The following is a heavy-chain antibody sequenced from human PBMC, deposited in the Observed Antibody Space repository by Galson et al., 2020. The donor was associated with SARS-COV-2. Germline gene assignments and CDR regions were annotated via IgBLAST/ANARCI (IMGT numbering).Heavy chain of an antibody. CDR3: AKDGGLWRDYCWTGYYPYFDY. D-gene: IGHD3-3*01. V-gene: IGHV3-23*01. J-gene: IGHJ4*02. CDR1: GSTFSSND. CDR2: LSASGCHT. Sequence: GGSLRLSCAASGSTFSSNDMSWVSQAHGKGLEWDSALSASGCHTYHADSVTGRFTISRDNSKKTLPLQMNSLRAEDSAVSDCAKDGGLWRDYCWTGYYPYFDYWGQGTLVTAPS.